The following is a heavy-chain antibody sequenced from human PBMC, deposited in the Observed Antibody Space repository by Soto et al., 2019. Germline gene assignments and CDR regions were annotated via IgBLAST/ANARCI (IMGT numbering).Heavy chain of an antibody. J-gene: IGHJ5*02. CDR1: GYTLTELS. D-gene: IGHD3-22*01. V-gene: IGHV1-24*01. CDR2: FDPEDGET. CDR3: ATSGYYYDSSGLGWFDP. Sequence: ASVKVSCKVSGYTLTELSMHRVRQAPGKGLEWMGGFDPEDGETIYAQKFQGRVTMTEDTSTDTAYMELSSLRSEDTAVYYCATSGYYYDSSGLGWFDPWGQGTLVTVSS.